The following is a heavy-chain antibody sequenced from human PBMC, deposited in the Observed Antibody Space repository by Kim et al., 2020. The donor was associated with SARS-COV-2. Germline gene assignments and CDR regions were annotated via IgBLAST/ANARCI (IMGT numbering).Heavy chain of an antibody. D-gene: IGHD5-18*01. J-gene: IGHJ4*02. V-gene: IGHV3-30*18. Sequence: GGSLRLSCTASGFTFSSYGMHWVRQAPGKGLEWVAVISYDGSNKYYADSVKGRFTISRDNSKNTLYLQMNSLRAEDTAVYYCAKGGPGYSYGFRYWGQGT. CDR1: GFTFSSYG. CDR3: AKGGPGYSYGFRY. CDR2: ISYDGSNK.